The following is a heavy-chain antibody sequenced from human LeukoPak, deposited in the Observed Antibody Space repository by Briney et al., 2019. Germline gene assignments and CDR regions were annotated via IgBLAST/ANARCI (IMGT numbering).Heavy chain of an antibody. D-gene: IGHD6-19*01. V-gene: IGHV3-23*01. CDR1: GFTFRTSA. CDR2: ISGSGSST. CDR3: AKRLAVAGSANFDH. Sequence: GSLRLSCAASGFTFRTSAMSWVRQAPGKGLEWVAAISGSGSSTYHADSVKGRFTISRDNPKNTLYLQMSSLRPEDTAVYYCAKRLAVAGSANFDHWGQGTQVTVSS. J-gene: IGHJ4*02.